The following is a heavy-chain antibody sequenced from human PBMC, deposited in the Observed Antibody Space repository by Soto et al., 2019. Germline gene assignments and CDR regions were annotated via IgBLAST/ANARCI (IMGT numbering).Heavy chain of an antibody. V-gene: IGHV4-59*01. CDR2: IFYSGST. D-gene: IGHD3-3*01. CDR3: ARSRTIFGEKNWFDP. J-gene: IGHJ5*02. Sequence: SETLSLTCPVSGASIGSSYWNWIRQPPGKGLEWMGYIFYSGSTNYSPSLNSRVSITVDTSKNQLSLNLSSVTAADTAVYYCARSRTIFGEKNWFDPWGQGTLVTAPQ. CDR1: GASIGSSY.